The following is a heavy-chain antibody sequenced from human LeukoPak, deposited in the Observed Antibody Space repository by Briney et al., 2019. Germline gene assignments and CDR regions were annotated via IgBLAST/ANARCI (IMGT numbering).Heavy chain of an antibody. CDR2: ISAYDGNT. CDR1: GGTFSSYA. D-gene: IGHD3-3*01. CDR3: ARDLLDFWSAPTYLDY. V-gene: IGHV1-18*01. Sequence: ASVKVSCKASGGTFSSYAISWVRQAPGQGLEWMGWISAYDGNTDYVQKFQGRVIMTKDTITSTVYMELTNLRSDDTAVYYCARDLLDFWSAPTYLDYWGQGTLVTVSS. J-gene: IGHJ4*02.